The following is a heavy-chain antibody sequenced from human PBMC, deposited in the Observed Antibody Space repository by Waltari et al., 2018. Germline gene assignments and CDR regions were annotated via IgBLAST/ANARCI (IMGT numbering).Heavy chain of an antibody. J-gene: IGHJ4*02. Sequence: EVQLLESGGGLVQPGGSLRLSCAASGFTFSSYAMSWFRQAPGKGLEWVSVISGSGGSKYYADSVKGRLTISRDKSKNTLYLQMNSLRAEDTAVYYCAKDYYDSSGYSGFHWGQGTLVTVSS. D-gene: IGHD3-22*01. CDR3: AKDYYDSSGYSGFH. V-gene: IGHV3-23*01. CDR1: GFTFSSYA. CDR2: ISGSGGSK.